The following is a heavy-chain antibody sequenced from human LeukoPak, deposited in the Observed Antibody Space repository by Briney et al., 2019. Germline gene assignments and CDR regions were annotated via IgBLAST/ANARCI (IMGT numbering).Heavy chain of an antibody. CDR2: INPNSGGT. V-gene: IGHV1-2*02. Sequence: ASVKVSCKASGSTFTRYYIHWVRQAPGQGLDWMGMINPNSGGTNYAQKFQGRVTMTRDTSISTAYMELSRLRSDDTAVYYCARDLKHIAAAANNWFDPWGQGTLVTVSS. D-gene: IGHD6-13*01. J-gene: IGHJ5*02. CDR1: GSTFTRYY. CDR3: ARDLKHIAAAANNWFDP.